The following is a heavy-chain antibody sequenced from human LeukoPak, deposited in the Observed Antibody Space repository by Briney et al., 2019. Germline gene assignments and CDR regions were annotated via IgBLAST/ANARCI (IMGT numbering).Heavy chain of an antibody. J-gene: IGHJ3*02. CDR1: GYSFTSYW. CDR3: ARQVVITTGADQLLGDAFDI. V-gene: IGHV5-51*01. D-gene: IGHD3-22*01. CDR2: IYPGDSDT. Sequence: GESLKISCKGSGYSFTSYWIGWVRQMPGKGLEWMGIIYPGDSDTRYSPSFQGQVTISADKSISTAYLQWSSLKASDTAMYYCARQVVITTGADQLLGDAFDIWGQGTMVTVSS.